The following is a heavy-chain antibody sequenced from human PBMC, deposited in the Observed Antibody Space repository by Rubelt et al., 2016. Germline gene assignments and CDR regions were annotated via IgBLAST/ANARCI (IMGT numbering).Heavy chain of an antibody. CDR3: ARDQLALYAFDI. V-gene: IGHV1-18*01. CDR2: ISAYDGNT. Sequence: QVQLVQSGAEVKKPGASVKVSCQASGYTFTSYGISWVRQAPGHGLEWMGWISAYDGNTNYAQKLQGRFTMTTDTATSTAYMELRSLRSDDAAVYFCARDQLALYAFDIWGQGTMVTVSS. CDR1: GYTFTSYG. J-gene: IGHJ3*02. D-gene: IGHD1-1*01.